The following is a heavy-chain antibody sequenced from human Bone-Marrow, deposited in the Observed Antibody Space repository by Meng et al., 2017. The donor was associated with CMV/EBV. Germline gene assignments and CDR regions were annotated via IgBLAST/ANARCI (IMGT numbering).Heavy chain of an antibody. CDR3: AKDKGDIVVVPAAIYY. CDR1: GFTFSSYA. D-gene: IGHD2-2*01. CDR2: IYSGGSST. Sequence: GESLKISCAASGFTFSSYAMSWVRQAPGKGLEWVSVIYSGGSSTYYADSVKGRFTISRDNPKNTLYLQMNSLRAEDTAVYYCAKDKGDIVVVPAAIYYWGQGTLVTVSS. J-gene: IGHJ4*02. V-gene: IGHV3-23*03.